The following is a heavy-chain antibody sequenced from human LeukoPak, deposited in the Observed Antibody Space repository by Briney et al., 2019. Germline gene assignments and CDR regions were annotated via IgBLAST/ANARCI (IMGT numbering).Heavy chain of an antibody. CDR3: AKELLRPGNYYFDY. CDR1: GFTFYSYA. CDR2: ISGSGGHT. V-gene: IGHV3-23*01. J-gene: IGHJ4*02. D-gene: IGHD3-3*01. Sequence: PGGSLRLSCAASGFTFYSYAMSWVRQAPGKGLEWVSGISGSGGHTYYADSVKGRFTISRDNSKNTLYLQMSSLSGEDTAVYYCAKELLRPGNYYFDYWGQGALVTVSS.